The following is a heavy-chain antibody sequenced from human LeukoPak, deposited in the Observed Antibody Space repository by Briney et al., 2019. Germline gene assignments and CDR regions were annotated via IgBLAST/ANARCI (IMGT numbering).Heavy chain of an antibody. CDR1: GFTFSTYS. J-gene: IGHJ3*02. CDR3: AREVSSGAFDI. V-gene: IGHV3-48*01. Sequence: PGGPLRLSCAASGFTFSTYSMNWVRQAPGKGLGWVSYISSSSNSIYYADSVKGRFTISRDNAKNSLYLQMNSLRAEDTAVYYCAREVSSGAFDIWGQGTMVTVSS. CDR2: ISSSSNSI. D-gene: IGHD2-15*01.